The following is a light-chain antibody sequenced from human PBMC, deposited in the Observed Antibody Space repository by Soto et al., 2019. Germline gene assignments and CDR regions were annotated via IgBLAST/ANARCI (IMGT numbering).Light chain of an antibody. Sequence: EIVMTQSPATLSVSPGERATLSCRASQSMSNSNLAWYQHKPGQAPRLLIYGASNRATGIPDRFSGSGSGTDFILSISRLEPEDFAVYYCHQYGSSPWTFGQGTKVDIK. CDR1: QSMSNSN. CDR2: GAS. V-gene: IGKV3-20*01. CDR3: HQYGSSPWT. J-gene: IGKJ1*01.